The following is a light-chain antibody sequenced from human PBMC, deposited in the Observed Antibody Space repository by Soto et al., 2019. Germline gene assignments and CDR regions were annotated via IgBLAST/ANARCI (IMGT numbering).Light chain of an antibody. Sequence: DIQMTQSPSTLSASVGDRVSITCRASQNIVIWLAWYQQKPGKAPKLLIYKASSLESGVPSRFSGSGSGTEFTLTISSLQPDDFATYYCQQCNSYPYTFGQVTKLEIK. V-gene: IGKV1-5*03. CDR3: QQCNSYPYT. CDR1: QNIVIW. J-gene: IGKJ2*01. CDR2: KAS.